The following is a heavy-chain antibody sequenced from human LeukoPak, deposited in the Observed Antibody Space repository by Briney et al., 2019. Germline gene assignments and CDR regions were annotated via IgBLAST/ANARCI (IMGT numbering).Heavy chain of an antibody. D-gene: IGHD6-6*01. V-gene: IGHV3-53*01. Sequence: GGSLRLSCAASGFTLSSNYMTWVRQAPGKGLEWVSVIYSGGGTNYADSVKGRFTISRDNSKNTLYLQMNSLRAEDTAVYYCARVVPAVKGAYFDYWGQGTLVTVSS. CDR1: GFTLSSNY. J-gene: IGHJ4*02. CDR3: ARVVPAVKGAYFDY. CDR2: IYSGGGT.